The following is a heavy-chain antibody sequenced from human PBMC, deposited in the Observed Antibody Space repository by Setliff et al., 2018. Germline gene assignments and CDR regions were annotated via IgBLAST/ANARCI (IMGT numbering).Heavy chain of an antibody. CDR2: ISPYNGNT. V-gene: IGHV1-18*04. CDR3: ARSSGPRVVLAADFDY. CDR1: GFRFTSFG. J-gene: IGHJ4*02. Sequence: ASVKVSCKTSGFRFTSFGFSWVRQAPGQGLEWMGCISPYNGNTNYAQKFQDRVTMTTDTSTATVYMELKNLRSDDTAVYYCARSSGPRVVLAADFDYWGQGTLVTVSS. D-gene: IGHD5-12*01.